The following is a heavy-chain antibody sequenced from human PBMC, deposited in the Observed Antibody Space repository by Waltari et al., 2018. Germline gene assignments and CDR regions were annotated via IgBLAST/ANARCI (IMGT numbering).Heavy chain of an antibody. CDR1: GFSISSGYY. D-gene: IGHD5-12*01. CDR3: ARDPIPGYAYRSDY. J-gene: IGHJ4*02. V-gene: IGHV4-38-2*02. CDR2: TFHSGNT. Sequence: QVQLQESGPGLVKPSETLSLICTVSGFSISSGYYWGWIRQPPGKGLEWIGSTFHSGNTYSNPSLKSRVTMSVDTSKNQFSLRLSSVTAADTAVYYCARDPIPGYAYRSDYWGQGTLVTVSS.